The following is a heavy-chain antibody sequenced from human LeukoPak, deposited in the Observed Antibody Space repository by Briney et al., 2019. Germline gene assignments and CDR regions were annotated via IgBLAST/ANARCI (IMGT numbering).Heavy chain of an antibody. CDR3: TRGANNSQRPVDY. CDR2: IRSKAYDGTT. J-gene: IGHJ4*02. Sequence: GGSLTLSCTVSGFTFGDYAMSWVRQAPGKGLEWLGYIRSKAYDGTTEYAESVKGRFNIPSHDPKIIAYVQLKSLKTECTFVFYCTRGANNSQRPVDYWGQGTPVTVSS. CDR1: GFTFGDYA. D-gene: IGHD1-14*01. V-gene: IGHV3-49*04.